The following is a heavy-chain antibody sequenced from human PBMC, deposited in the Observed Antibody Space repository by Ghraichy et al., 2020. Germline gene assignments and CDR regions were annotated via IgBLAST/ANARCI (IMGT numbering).Heavy chain of an antibody. V-gene: IGHV3-23*01. J-gene: IGHJ6*02. CDR3: AKEVAVWLGELFHGMDV. CDR2: ISGAGYST. D-gene: IGHD3-10*01. CDR1: GFTFSSYA. Sequence: GGSLRLSCAASGFTFSSYAMSWVRQAPEKGLEWVSGISGAGYSTYQADSVKGRFTISRDNSKNMLYLQMNRLRAEDTAVYYCAKEVAVWLGELFHGMDVWGQGTTVTVSS.